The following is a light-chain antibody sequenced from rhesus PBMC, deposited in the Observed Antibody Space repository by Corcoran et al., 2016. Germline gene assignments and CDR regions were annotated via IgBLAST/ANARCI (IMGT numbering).Light chain of an antibody. J-gene: IGKJ4*01. CDR3: QQHDNSPLT. CDR1: QGISNW. Sequence: DIQMTQSPSSLSASVGDRVTITCRASQGISNWLAWYQQKPGKAPKLLIYMASNLETGVPSRFSGSGSGTDFTLTISSLQPEDIATYYCQQHDNSPLTFGGGTKVELK. V-gene: IGKV1-69*01. CDR2: MAS.